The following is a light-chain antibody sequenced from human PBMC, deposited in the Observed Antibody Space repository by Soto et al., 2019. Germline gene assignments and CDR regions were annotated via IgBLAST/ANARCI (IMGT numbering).Light chain of an antibody. Sequence: DIQLTQSPSLLSASVGDRVTITCRASHDISTYLAWYQQKPGKAPKLMIYEASTLQSGVPSRFSGSGSGTEFTLTISRLEPEDFAVYYCQQFLGAFGGGTKVDIK. CDR3: QQFLGA. CDR1: HDISTY. CDR2: EAS. J-gene: IGKJ4*01. V-gene: IGKV1-9*01.